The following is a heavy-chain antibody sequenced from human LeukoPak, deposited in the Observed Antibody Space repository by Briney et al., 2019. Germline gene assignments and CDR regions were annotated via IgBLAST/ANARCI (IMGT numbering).Heavy chain of an antibody. J-gene: IGHJ4*02. V-gene: IGHV3-23*01. CDR2: ISGSGGTT. Sequence: GGSLRLSCAASGFTFSSYAMSWVRQAPGKGLEWVSVISGSGGTTYYADSVKGRFTISRDNSKNTLSLQMNSLRVEDTAVYYCAKDRAGGYRIFDYWGQGTLLTVSS. CDR3: AKDRAGGYRIFDY. D-gene: IGHD5-12*01. CDR1: GFTFSSYA.